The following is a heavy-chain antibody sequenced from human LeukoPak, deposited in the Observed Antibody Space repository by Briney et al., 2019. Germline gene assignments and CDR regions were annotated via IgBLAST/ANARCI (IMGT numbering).Heavy chain of an antibody. D-gene: IGHD1-26*01. CDR2: IVPIFDKS. CDR1: GGTFSTYA. J-gene: IGHJ6*03. CDR3: ARDSGHFGVGDMDV. V-gene: IGHV1-69*06. Sequence: SVKVSCKASGGTFSTYAINWVRQDPGQGLEWMGAIVPIFDKSNYAQKFQGRLTITADKSTSTVYMELSSLRSEDTAVYCARDSGHFGVGDMDVWGKGTTVIVSS.